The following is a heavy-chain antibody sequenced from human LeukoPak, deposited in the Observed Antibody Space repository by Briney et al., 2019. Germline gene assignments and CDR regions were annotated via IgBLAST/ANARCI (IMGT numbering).Heavy chain of an antibody. Sequence: AASVKVSCKASGYTFTSYGISWVRQAPGQGLEWMGWISAYNGNTNYAQKLQGRVTMTTDTSTSTAYMELRSLRSDDTAVYYCARGRMVRGVQAPPDYWGQGTLVTVSS. V-gene: IGHV1-18*04. CDR3: ARGRMVRGVQAPPDY. CDR2: ISAYNGNT. J-gene: IGHJ4*02. D-gene: IGHD3-10*01. CDR1: GYTFTSYG.